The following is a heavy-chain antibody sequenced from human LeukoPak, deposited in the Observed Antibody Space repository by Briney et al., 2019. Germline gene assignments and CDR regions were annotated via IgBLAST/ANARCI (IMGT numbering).Heavy chain of an antibody. V-gene: IGHV4-59*12. CDR1: GGSINSYY. D-gene: IGHD3-10*01. CDR3: ARDLGYYYGSGRPNWFDP. CDR2: IYYSGST. J-gene: IGHJ5*02. Sequence: SETLSLTCTVSGGSINSYYWSWIRQPPGKGLEWIGYIYYSGSTNYNSSLKGRVAISVDTSRNQFSLKLSSVTAADTAVYYCARDLGYYYGSGRPNWFDPWGQGTLVTVSS.